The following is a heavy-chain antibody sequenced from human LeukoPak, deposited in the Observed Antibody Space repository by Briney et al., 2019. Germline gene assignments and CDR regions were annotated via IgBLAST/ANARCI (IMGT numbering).Heavy chain of an antibody. V-gene: IGHV4-59*01. Sequence: SETLSLTCTVSGGSISSYYWNWIRQTPGKGLEWIGYIYYSGSTNYNPSLKSRVTISVDTSKNQFSLNLTSVTAADTAVYYCARTTMVRGTYYMDVWGKGTTVTVSS. CDR1: GGSISSYY. CDR2: IYYSGST. D-gene: IGHD3-10*01. J-gene: IGHJ6*03. CDR3: ARTTMVRGTYYMDV.